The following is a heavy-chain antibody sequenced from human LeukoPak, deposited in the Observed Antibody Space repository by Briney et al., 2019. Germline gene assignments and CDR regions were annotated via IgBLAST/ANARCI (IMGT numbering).Heavy chain of an antibody. CDR3: AKDFAIVSYDSSGYPPSHLDY. J-gene: IGHJ4*02. V-gene: IGHV3-23*01. CDR1: GFTFSSYA. Sequence: PGGSLRLSCAASGFTFSSYAMSWVRQAPGKGLEWVSAISGGGYSTYYADSVTGRFTISRDNSKNTLYLQMNSLRAEDTAVYYCAKDFAIVSYDSSGYPPSHLDYWGQGTLVPSPQ. CDR2: ISGGGYST. D-gene: IGHD3-22*01.